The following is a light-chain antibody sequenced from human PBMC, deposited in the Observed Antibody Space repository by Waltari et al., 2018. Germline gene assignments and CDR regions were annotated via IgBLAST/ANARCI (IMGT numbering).Light chain of an antibody. CDR3: VLYMGSGISV. CDR1: SGSVSTNNY. CDR2: STN. J-gene: IGLJ2*01. Sequence: QTVVTQEPSLSVSPGGTATLTCALSSGSVSTNNYPSWYQQTPGQAPRTLIYSTNTRSSGVPDRFSGSILEDKAALTITGAQADDESDYYCVLYMGSGISVFGGGTKLTVL. V-gene: IGLV8-61*01.